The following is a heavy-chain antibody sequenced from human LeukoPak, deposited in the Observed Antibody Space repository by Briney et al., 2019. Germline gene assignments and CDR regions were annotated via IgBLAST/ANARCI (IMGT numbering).Heavy chain of an antibody. J-gene: IGHJ6*03. CDR1: GGSFSGYY. D-gene: IGHD5-24*01. Sequence: SETLSLTCAVYGGSFSGYYWSWIRQPPGKGLEWIGEINHSGSTNYNPSLKSRVTISVDTSKNQFSLKLSSVTAADTAVYYCARGKGRWLLNYYYYMDVWGKGTTVTVSS. CDR3: ARGKGRWLLNYYYYMDV. V-gene: IGHV4-34*01. CDR2: INHSGST.